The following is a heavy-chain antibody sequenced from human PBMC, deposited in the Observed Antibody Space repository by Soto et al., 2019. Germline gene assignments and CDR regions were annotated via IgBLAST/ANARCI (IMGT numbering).Heavy chain of an antibody. D-gene: IGHD3-3*01. CDR3: ARMIFGRSGEYYFDY. V-gene: IGHV2-70*17. Sequence: SGPTLVNPTQTLTLTFTFSGFSLSTSRVSVTWIRQPPGKALEWLARIDWDDAKFFNTSLKTRLTVSKDTSKNQVVLTMTHMDPVDTATYYCARMIFGRSGEYYFDYWGQGILVTVS. CDR2: IDWDDAK. CDR1: GFSLSTSRVS. J-gene: IGHJ4*02.